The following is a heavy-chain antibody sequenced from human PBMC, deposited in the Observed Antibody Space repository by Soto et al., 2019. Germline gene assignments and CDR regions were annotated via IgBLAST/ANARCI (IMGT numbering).Heavy chain of an antibody. J-gene: IGHJ5*02. CDR1: GGSINNYY. CDR2: IYYSGST. Sequence: SETLSLTCTVSGGSINNYYWSWISQPPGKGLEWIGYIYYSGSTYYNPSLKSRVTISVDTSKNQFSLKLSSVTAADTAVYYCARVLYYYDSSGYYPWFDPWGQGTLVTV. D-gene: IGHD3-22*01. CDR3: ARVLYYYDSSGYYPWFDP. V-gene: IGHV4-59*12.